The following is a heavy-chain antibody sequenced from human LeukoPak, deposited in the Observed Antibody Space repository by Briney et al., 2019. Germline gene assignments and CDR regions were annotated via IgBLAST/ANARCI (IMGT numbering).Heavy chain of an antibody. V-gene: IGHV3-66*01. D-gene: IGHD3-3*01. CDR1: GFTVSSNY. CDR2: IYSGGST. CDR3: ARDLGDFWSGYDY. J-gene: IGHJ4*02. Sequence: PGGSLRLSCAASGFTVSSNYMSWVRQAPGKGLEWVSVIYSGGSTYYADSVKGRFTISRDNAKNSLYLQMNSLRAEDTAVYYCARDLGDFWSGYDYWGQGTLVTVSS.